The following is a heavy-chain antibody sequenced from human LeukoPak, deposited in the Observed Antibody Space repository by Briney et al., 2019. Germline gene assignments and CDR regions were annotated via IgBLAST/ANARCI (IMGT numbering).Heavy chain of an antibody. J-gene: IGHJ4*02. Sequence: SETLSLTCTVSGGSISSSSYYWGWIRQPPGKGLEWIGSIYYSGSTYYNPSLKSRVTISVDTSKNQFSLKLSSVTAADTAVYYCATRTLEPKYNDYWGQGTLVTVSS. CDR1: GGSISSSSYY. CDR2: IYYSGST. V-gene: IGHV4-39*01. CDR3: ATRTLEPKYNDY. D-gene: IGHD1-1*01.